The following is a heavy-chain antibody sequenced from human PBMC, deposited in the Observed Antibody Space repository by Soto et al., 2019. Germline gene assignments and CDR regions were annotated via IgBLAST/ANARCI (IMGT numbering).Heavy chain of an antibody. CDR1: GNTFTNYY. CDR2: IKPSGGHT. Sequence: QVQLMQSGAEVKKPGASVKVSCKASGNTFTNYYIHWVRQAPGQGLEWMGTIKPSGGHTTYAQKFLCRVTITRDTSTSTLYMELTSLRSEDTAVYYCARGGHVVVVTAAFDYWGQGTLVTVSS. D-gene: IGHD2-21*02. J-gene: IGHJ4*02. CDR3: ARGGHVVVVTAAFDY. V-gene: IGHV1-46*01.